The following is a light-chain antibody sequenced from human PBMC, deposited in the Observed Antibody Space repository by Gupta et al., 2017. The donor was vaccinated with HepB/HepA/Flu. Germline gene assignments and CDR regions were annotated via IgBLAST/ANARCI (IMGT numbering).Light chain of an antibody. CDR3: HQYDSTPWT. Sequence: DIVMTQSPNSPAVSLGERATINCKSSQSGLYSSKNKNYLAWYQQKPGQPPKLLIYWASTRESGVPDRFSGSGSGTDFTLTISSLQAEDVAIYYCHQYDSTPWTFGQGTKVEIK. CDR1: QSGLYSSKNKNY. CDR2: WAS. J-gene: IGKJ1*01. V-gene: IGKV4-1*01.